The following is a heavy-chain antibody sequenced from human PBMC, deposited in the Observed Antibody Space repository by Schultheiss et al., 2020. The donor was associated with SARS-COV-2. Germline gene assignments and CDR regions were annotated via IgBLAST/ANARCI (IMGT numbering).Heavy chain of an antibody. CDR2: ISSGADAT. Sequence: GGSLRLSCAASGFTFSSYGMHWVRQAPGKGLEWVSTISSGADATYYADSVKGRFTISRDNAKNSLYLQMNSLRDEDTAVYYCARDRSEWELLPLDYWGQGTLVTGSS. CDR3: ARDRSEWELLPLDY. V-gene: IGHV3-48*02. J-gene: IGHJ4*02. D-gene: IGHD1-26*01. CDR1: GFTFSSYG.